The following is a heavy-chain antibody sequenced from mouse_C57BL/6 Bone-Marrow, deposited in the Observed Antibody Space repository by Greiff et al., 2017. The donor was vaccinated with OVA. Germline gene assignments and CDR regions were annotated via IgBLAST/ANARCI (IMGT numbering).Heavy chain of an antibody. D-gene: IGHD2-3*01. J-gene: IGHJ2*01. CDR2: ISRGGDYI. CDR1: GFTFSSYA. CDR3: TRGIYDGYYYFDY. Sequence: EVMLVESGEGLVKPGGSLKLSCAASGFTFSSYAMSWVRQTPEKRLEWVAYISRGGDYIYYADTVKGRFTISRDNARNTLYLQMSSLKSEDTAMYYCTRGIYDGYYYFDYWGQGTTLTVSS. V-gene: IGHV5-9-1*02.